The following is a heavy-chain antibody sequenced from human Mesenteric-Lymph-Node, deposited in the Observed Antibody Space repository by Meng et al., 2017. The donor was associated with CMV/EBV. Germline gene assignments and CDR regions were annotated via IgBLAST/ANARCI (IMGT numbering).Heavy chain of an antibody. Sequence: KASGYNFSSYYMHWVRQAPGQGLEWMGIINPSGGSTGYAQKFQGRITMTRDTSTSTVYMELSSLRSEDTAVYYCARDPRGGSYSYFDYWGQGALVTVSS. CDR1: GYNFSSYY. CDR2: INPSGGST. D-gene: IGHD1-26*01. J-gene: IGHJ4*02. V-gene: IGHV1-46*01. CDR3: ARDPRGGSYSYFDY.